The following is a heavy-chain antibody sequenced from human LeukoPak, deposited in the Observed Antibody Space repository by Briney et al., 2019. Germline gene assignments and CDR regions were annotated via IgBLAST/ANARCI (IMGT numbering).Heavy chain of an antibody. V-gene: IGHV4-4*09. Sequence: SETLSLTCTVSGGSISSYYWSWIRQPPGHGLEWIGYIYTSGTTNYNPSLKSRVTISVDTSKNQFSLKLSSVTAADTAVYYCARLAARQYYFDYWGQGTLVTVSS. J-gene: IGHJ4*02. CDR1: GGSISSYY. D-gene: IGHD6-6*01. CDR3: ARLAARQYYFDY. CDR2: IYTSGTT.